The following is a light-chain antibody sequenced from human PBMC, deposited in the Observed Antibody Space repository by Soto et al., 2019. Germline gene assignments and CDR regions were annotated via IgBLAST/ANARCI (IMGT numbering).Light chain of an antibody. Sequence: EIVLTQSPGTLSLSPGERATLSCRASQSVSSSYLAWYQQQPGQAPRLLIYGASSWATGIPDRFSGSGSGTDFTITISRLEPEDFAVYYCQQYGSSPPEYTFGQGTKLEIK. CDR3: QQYGSSPPEYT. J-gene: IGKJ2*01. V-gene: IGKV3-20*01. CDR2: GAS. CDR1: QSVSSSY.